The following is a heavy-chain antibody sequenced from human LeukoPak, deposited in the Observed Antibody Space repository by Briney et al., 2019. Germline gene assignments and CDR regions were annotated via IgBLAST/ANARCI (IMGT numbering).Heavy chain of an antibody. D-gene: IGHD3/OR15-3a*01. V-gene: IGHV4-39*07. Sequence: SETLSLTCTVSGDSISTSNYYWGWIRQPPGKGLDWIGSIYYSGSTYYNPSLKSRVTISVDTSKNQFSLKLSSVTAADTAVYYCARETQRFWPGYWGQGTLVTVSS. CDR3: ARETQRFWPGY. CDR1: GDSISTSNYY. J-gene: IGHJ4*02. CDR2: IYYSGST.